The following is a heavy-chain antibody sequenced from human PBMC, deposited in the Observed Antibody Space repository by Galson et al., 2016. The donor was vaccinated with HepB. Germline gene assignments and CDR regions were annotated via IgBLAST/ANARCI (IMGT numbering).Heavy chain of an antibody. CDR1: GFTFDDYG. CDR3: ARVAGGGQRGAIDI. J-gene: IGHJ3*02. Sequence: SLRLSCAASGFTFDDYGMSWVRQVPGKGLEWVSGIHWNGESESYGDSVRGRFTISRDNSRNSVSLQLNSLRAEDTALHYCARVAGGGQRGAIDIWGQGTIGILSS. D-gene: IGHD6-19*01. CDR2: IHWNGESE. V-gene: IGHV3-20*04.